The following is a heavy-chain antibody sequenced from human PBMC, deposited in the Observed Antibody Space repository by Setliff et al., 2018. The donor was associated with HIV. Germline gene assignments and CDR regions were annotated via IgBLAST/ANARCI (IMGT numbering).Heavy chain of an antibody. Sequence: SETLSLTCSVSGDSISNGAYFWAWIRQPPGKGLEWIGSMSYSGSTLYNPSLKTRVTISVDTSKNHFSLKLTSVTAADTAVYFCAREGSGFLDYWGQGTLVTVSS. CDR3: AREGSGFLDY. V-gene: IGHV4-39*07. D-gene: IGHD6-19*01. J-gene: IGHJ4*02. CDR1: GDSISNGAYF. CDR2: MSYSGST.